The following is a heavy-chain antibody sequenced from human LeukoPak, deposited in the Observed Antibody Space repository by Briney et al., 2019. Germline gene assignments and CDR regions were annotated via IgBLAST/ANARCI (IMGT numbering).Heavy chain of an antibody. D-gene: IGHD1-14*01. CDR3: AKPVRDYYYYGMDV. CDR1: GFTVSSNY. V-gene: IGHV3-53*01. J-gene: IGHJ6*02. CDR2: IYSGGST. Sequence: GGSLRLSCAASGFTVSSNYMSWVRQAPGKGLEWVSVIYSGGSTYYADSVKGRFTISRDNSKNTLYLQMNSLRAEDTAVYYCAKPVRDYYYYGMDVWGQGTTVTVSS.